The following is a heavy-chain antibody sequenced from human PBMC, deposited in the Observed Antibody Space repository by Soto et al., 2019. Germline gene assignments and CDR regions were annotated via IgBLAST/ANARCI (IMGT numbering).Heavy chain of an antibody. V-gene: IGHV4-38-2*01. CDR3: ARRGLLYYFDY. J-gene: IGHJ4*02. Sequence: SETLSLTFAVSGYSISSGYYWGWIRPPPGKGLEWIGSIYHSGSTYYNPSLKSRVTISVDTAKNQFSLKLSSVTAADTAVYYCARRGLLYYFDYWGQGTLVTVSS. D-gene: IGHD5-18*01. CDR2: IYHSGST. CDR1: GYSISSGYY.